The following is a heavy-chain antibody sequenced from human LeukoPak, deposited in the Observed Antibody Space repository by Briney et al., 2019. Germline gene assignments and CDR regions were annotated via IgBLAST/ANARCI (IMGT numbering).Heavy chain of an antibody. CDR3: ARDPPLNIAAAIDY. CDR2: IYTSGST. D-gene: IGHD6-13*01. J-gene: IGHJ4*02. V-gene: IGHV4-61*02. Sequence: PSQTLSLTCTVSGGSISSGSYYWSWIRQPAGKGLEWIGRIYTSGSTNYNPSLKSRVTISVDTSKNQFSLKLSSVTAADTAVYYCARDPPLNIAAAIDYWGQGTLVTVSS. CDR1: GGSISSGSYY.